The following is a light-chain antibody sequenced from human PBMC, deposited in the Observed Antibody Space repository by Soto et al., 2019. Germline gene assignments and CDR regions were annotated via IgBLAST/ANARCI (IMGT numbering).Light chain of an antibody. Sequence: QAVVTQEPSLTVSPGGTVTLTCASSTGAVTSGHSPYWFQQKPGQAPRTLIADTYNKQSWTPARFSGSVLGGKAALILSGAQPEDEAEYYCLVCYTCGLVVFGGGTKLTVL. CDR1: TGAVTSGHS. J-gene: IGLJ2*01. V-gene: IGLV7-46*01. CDR3: LVCYTCGLVV. CDR2: DTY.